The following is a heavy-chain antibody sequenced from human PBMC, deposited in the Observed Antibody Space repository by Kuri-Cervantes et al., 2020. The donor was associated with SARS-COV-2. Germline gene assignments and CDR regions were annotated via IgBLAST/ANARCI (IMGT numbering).Heavy chain of an antibody. CDR1: GYTFSSYG. D-gene: IGHD1-1*01. CDR3: ARGLFSILWTQNNWFDP. J-gene: IGHJ5*02. V-gene: IGHV1-8*01. CDR2: MNPNSGNT. Sequence: ASVKVSCKASGYTFSSYGISWVRQAPGQGLEWMGWMNPNSGNTGYAQKFQGRVTITRNTSISTAYMELSSLRSEDTAVYYCARGLFSILWTQNNWFDPWGQGTLVTVSS.